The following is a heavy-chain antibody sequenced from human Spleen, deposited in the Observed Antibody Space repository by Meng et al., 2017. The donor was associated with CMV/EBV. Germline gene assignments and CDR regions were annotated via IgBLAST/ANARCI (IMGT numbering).Heavy chain of an antibody. D-gene: IGHD2-15*01. CDR2: IYSGGST. V-gene: IGHV3-53*01. Sequence: VSSTYMSWVRQAPGTGLEWVSVIYSGGSTYYADSVKGRFTISRDNSKNTLYLQMNSLRAEDTAVYYCARALVYCSGGSCYSGAGFDYWGQGTLVTVSS. CDR3: ARALVYCSGGSCYSGAGFDY. CDR1: VSSTY. J-gene: IGHJ4*02.